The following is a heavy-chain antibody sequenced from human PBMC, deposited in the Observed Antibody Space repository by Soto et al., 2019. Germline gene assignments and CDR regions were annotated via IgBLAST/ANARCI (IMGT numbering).Heavy chain of an antibody. V-gene: IGHV3-48*03. D-gene: IGHD2-8*01. CDR3: ARGRSNQYESSPPPKFDP. CDR2: INSDGSTI. CDR1: GFSFSNYE. Sequence: EVQLVESGGGLVQPGGSLRLSCAASGFSFSNYEMNWVRQAPGEGLEWVSYINSDGSTIYYADSVKGRFTVSRDNAKNSVYLQMNSLRAGDTAVYYCARGRSNQYESSPPPKFDPWGRGTLVTVSS. J-gene: IGHJ5*02.